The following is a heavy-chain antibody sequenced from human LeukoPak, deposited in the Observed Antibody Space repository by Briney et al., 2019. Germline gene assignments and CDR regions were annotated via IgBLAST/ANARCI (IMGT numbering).Heavy chain of an antibody. Sequence: SQTLSLTCSVSGASVSSGSYYWGWIRQPAGKGLEWVGRIYTSGSTNYNPSLKSRVTISVIMSKNPFSLKLSSVTAADTAVYYCTRGYSYGFLSPYYWGQGTLVTVSS. V-gene: IGHV4-61*02. CDR2: IYTSGST. D-gene: IGHD5-18*01. J-gene: IGHJ4*02. CDR3: TRGYSYGFLSPYY. CDR1: GASVSSGSYY.